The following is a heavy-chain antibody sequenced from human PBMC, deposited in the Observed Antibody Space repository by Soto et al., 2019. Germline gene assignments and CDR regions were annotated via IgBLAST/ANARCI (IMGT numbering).Heavy chain of an antibody. CDR3: ARDYLRGTTFSYYYGMDV. V-gene: IGHV1-69*01. CDR2: IIPIFGTA. Sequence: QVQLVQSGAEVKKPGSSVKVSCKASGGTFSSYAISWVRQAPGQGLEWMGGIIPIFGTANYAQKFRGRVTITADESTSTAYMELSSLRSEDTAVYYCARDYLRGTTFSYYYGMDVWGQGTTVTVSS. CDR1: GGTFSSYA. D-gene: IGHD3-16*01. J-gene: IGHJ6*02.